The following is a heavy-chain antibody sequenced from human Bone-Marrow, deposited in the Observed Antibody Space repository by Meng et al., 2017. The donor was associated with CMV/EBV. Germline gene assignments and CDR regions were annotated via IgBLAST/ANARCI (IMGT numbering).Heavy chain of an antibody. Sequence: LSLTCAASGFTFSSYAMSWVRQAPGKGLEWVSAISGSGGSTYYADSVKGRFTISRDNSKNTLYLQMNSLRAEDTAVYYCAKDDHNWNEIYYGMDVWGQGTTVTVSS. J-gene: IGHJ6*01. V-gene: IGHV3-23*01. CDR1: GFTFSSYA. CDR3: AKDDHNWNEIYYGMDV. CDR2: ISGSGGST. D-gene: IGHD1-1*01.